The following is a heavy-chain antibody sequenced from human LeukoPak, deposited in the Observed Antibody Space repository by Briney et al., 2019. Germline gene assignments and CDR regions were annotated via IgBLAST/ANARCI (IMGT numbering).Heavy chain of an antibody. CDR3: ARDRFSGSYPLDY. CDR2: IRYDGSNK. CDR1: GFTFSSYG. J-gene: IGHJ4*02. Sequence: GGSLRLSCAASGFTFSSYGMHWVRQAPGRGLEWVAFIRYDGSNKYYADSVKGRFTISRDNSKNTLYLQMNSLRAEDTAVYYCARDRFSGSYPLDYWGQGTLVTVSS. V-gene: IGHV3-30*02. D-gene: IGHD1-26*01.